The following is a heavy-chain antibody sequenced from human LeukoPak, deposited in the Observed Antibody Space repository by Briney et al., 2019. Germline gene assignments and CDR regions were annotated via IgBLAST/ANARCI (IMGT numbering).Heavy chain of an antibody. D-gene: IGHD4-17*01. J-gene: IGHJ4*02. CDR1: GFTFSGSA. CDR3: AKDIGYGDYLGLDY. V-gene: IGHV3-73*01. Sequence: GGSLRLSCAASGFTFSGSAMHWVRQASGKGLEWVGRIRSKANSYATAYAASVKGRFTISRDNSKNSLYLQMNSLRTEDTALYYCAKDIGYGDYLGLDYWGQGTLVTVSS. CDR2: IRSKANSYAT.